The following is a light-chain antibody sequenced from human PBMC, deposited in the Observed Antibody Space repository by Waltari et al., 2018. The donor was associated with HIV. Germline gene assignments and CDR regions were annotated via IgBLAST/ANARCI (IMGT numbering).Light chain of an antibody. CDR3: MQGAHWPYT. CDR2: RVS. J-gene: IGKJ2*01. Sequence: DVVMTQSPLSLPVTLGQPTSISCRSSQRLNTSEGNTYLNWFHQRPGQSPRRLIYRVSRRDSGAPDRFSGSGSATNFTLKISRVEAGDVGVYYCMQGAHWPYTFGQGTKLEIK. V-gene: IGKV2-30*01. CDR1: QRLNTSEGNTY.